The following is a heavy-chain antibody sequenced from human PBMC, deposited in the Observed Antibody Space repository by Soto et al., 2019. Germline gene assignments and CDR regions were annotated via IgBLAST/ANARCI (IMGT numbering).Heavy chain of an antibody. V-gene: IGHV3-33*01. CDR1: GFSFSDYG. J-gene: IGHJ4*02. CDR3: ARGGKWELLLRI. CDR2: IWYDGSVR. D-gene: IGHD1-26*01. Sequence: QVQLVESGGGVVRPGKSLRLSCEGSGFSFSDYGMNWVRQAPGKGLERVAVIWYDGSVRRYADSVKGRFTISRDISKNTLYLQMNSLRVEDTAVYFCARGGKWELLLRIWGQGTLVTVSS.